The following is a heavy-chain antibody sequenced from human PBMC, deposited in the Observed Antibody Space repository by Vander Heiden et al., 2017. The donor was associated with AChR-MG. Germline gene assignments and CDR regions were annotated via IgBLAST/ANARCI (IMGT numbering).Heavy chain of an antibody. D-gene: IGHD1-26*01. CDR2: INAGNGNT. V-gene: IGHV1-3*01. Sequence: QVQLVQSGAEVKKPGASVKVSCKASGYTFTSYAMHWVRQAPGQRLEWMGWINAGNGNTKYSQKVQGRVTITRDTSASTAYMELSSLRSEDTAVYYCARLRIVGAYNWFYPWGQGTLVTVSS. J-gene: IGHJ5*02. CDR3: ARLRIVGAYNWFYP. CDR1: GYTFTSYA.